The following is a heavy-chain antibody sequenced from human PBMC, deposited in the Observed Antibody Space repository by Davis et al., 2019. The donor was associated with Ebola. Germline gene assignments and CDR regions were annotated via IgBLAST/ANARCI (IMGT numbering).Heavy chain of an antibody. V-gene: IGHV1-18*04. J-gene: IGHJ4*02. CDR1: GYTFTSYG. Sequence: ASVKVSCKASGYTFTSYGITWVRQAPGHGLEWMGWISADNGKTIYAQKFQGRVTITADESTRTTYMELTGLRSEDTAVYYCAHLGPQRYCSGGGCHGYLDYWGQGTLVTVSS. D-gene: IGHD2-15*01. CDR3: AHLGPQRYCSGGGCHGYLDY. CDR2: ISADNGKT.